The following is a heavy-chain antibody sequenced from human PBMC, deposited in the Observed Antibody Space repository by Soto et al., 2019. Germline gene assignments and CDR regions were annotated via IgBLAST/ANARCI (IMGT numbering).Heavy chain of an antibody. CDR1: GGTFSSYT. Sequence: SVKVSCKASGGTFSSYTISWVRQAPGQGLEWMGRIIPILGIANYAQKFQGRVTITADKSTSTAYMELSSLRSEDTAVYYCASRGSASITDYYYYMDVWGKGTTVTVSS. CDR2: IIPILGIA. V-gene: IGHV1-69*02. D-gene: IGHD3-10*01. J-gene: IGHJ6*03. CDR3: ASRGSASITDYYYYMDV.